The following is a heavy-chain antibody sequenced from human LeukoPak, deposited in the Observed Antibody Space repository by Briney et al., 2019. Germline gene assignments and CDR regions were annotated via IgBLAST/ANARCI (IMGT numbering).Heavy chain of an antibody. CDR1: GGSFSGYF. Sequence: SETLSLTCAVYGGSFSGYFWSWIRQPPGKGLEWIGEINRSGSTNYNLSLKSRVTISVDTSKNQFSLKLSSVTAADTAVYYCATLHQNWFDPWGQGTLVTVSS. J-gene: IGHJ5*02. V-gene: IGHV4-34*09. CDR2: INRSGST. CDR3: ATLHQNWFDP.